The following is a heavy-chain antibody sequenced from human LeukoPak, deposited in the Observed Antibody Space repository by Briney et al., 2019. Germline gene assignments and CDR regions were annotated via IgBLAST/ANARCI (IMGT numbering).Heavy chain of an antibody. V-gene: IGHV4-34*01. D-gene: IGHD3-10*01. Sequence: SETLSLTCAVYGVSFSGYYWSWIRQPPGKGLEWMGEINHSGSTNYNPSLKSRVTISVDTSKNQFSLKLSSVTAADTAVYYCARGGFVAFSHYGMDVWGQGTAVTVSS. CDR1: GVSFSGYY. CDR3: ARGGFVAFSHYGMDV. CDR2: INHSGST. J-gene: IGHJ6*02.